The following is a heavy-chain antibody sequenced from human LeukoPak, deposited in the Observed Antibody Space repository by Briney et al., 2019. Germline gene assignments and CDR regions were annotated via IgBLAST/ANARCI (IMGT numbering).Heavy chain of an antibody. CDR1: GGSFSGYY. CDR2: INHSGST. V-gene: IGHV4-34*01. Sequence: PSETLSLTCAVYGGSFSGYYWSWIRQPPGKGLEWIGEINHSGSTNYNPSLKSRVTISVDTSKNQFSLKLSSLTAADTAVYYCARMKVPYYFDYWGQGTLVTVSS. J-gene: IGHJ4*02. CDR3: ARMKVPYYFDY.